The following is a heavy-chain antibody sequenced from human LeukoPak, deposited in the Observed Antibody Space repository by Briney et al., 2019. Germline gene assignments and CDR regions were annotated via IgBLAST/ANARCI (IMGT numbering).Heavy chain of an antibody. CDR2: INPNSGGT. CDR1: GYTFLDYN. Sequence: GASVTVSCKVSGYTFLDYNMNWVRQAPGQGLEWMGWINPNSGGTNYAQKFQGRVTMTRDTSISTAYMELSSLRSDDTAVYYCATSGMYYLSFDYWGQGTLVTVSS. CDR3: ATSGMYYLSFDY. D-gene: IGHD2-8*01. V-gene: IGHV1-2*02. J-gene: IGHJ4*02.